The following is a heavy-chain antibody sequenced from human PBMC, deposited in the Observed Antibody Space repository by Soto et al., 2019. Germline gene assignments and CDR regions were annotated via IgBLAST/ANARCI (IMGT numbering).Heavy chain of an antibody. D-gene: IGHD2-8*01. Sequence: SETLSLTCTVSGGSISSGDYYWSWIRQPPGKGLEWIGYIYYSGSTYYNPSLKSRVTISVDTSKNQFSLKLSSVTAADTAVYYCAKDSRYCTNGVCSYYGMDVWGQGTTVTVSS. V-gene: IGHV4-30-4*01. J-gene: IGHJ6*02. CDR1: GGSISSGDYY. CDR2: IYYSGST. CDR3: AKDSRYCTNGVCSYYGMDV.